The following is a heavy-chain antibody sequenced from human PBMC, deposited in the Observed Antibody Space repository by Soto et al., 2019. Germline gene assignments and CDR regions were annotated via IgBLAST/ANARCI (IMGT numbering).Heavy chain of an antibody. CDR2: ISGSGGST. CDR3: ARDHAPGYCSGGSCYSGYFDL. V-gene: IGHV3-23*01. D-gene: IGHD2-15*01. CDR1: GFTFSSYA. Sequence: AGGSLRLSCAASGFTFSSYAMSWVRQAPGKGLEWVSAISGSGGSTYYADSVKGRFTISRDNSKNTLYLQMNSLRAEDTAVYYCARDHAPGYCSGGSCYSGYFDLWGRGTLVTVSS. J-gene: IGHJ2*01.